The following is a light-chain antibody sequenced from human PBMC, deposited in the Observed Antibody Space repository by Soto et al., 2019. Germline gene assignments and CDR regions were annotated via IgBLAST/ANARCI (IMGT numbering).Light chain of an antibody. V-gene: IGKV3-20*01. CDR1: QSVTNSF. CDR3: QQYDNWPRT. J-gene: IGKJ1*01. Sequence: EIVLTQSPATLSLSPGERATLSCRASQSVTNSFLAWYQQKPGQAPRLLIYGASRRATGIPDRFSGSGSGTEFTLTISSLQSEDFAVYYCQQYDNWPRTFGQGTKV. CDR2: GAS.